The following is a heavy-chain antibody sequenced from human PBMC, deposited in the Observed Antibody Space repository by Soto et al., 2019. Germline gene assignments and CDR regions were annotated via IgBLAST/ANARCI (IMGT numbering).Heavy chain of an antibody. D-gene: IGHD6-13*01. J-gene: IGHJ3*02. CDR3: ARKLAAGGNDAFDI. CDR2: ISSSSSTI. V-gene: IGHV3-48*01. Sequence: EVQLVESGGGLVQPGGSLRLSCAASGFTFITYSMNWVRQAPGKGLEWVSYISSSSSTIYYADSVKGRFTISRDNAKNSLYLQMNSLRAEDTDVYYCARKLAAGGNDAFDIWGQGTMVTVSS. CDR1: GFTFITYS.